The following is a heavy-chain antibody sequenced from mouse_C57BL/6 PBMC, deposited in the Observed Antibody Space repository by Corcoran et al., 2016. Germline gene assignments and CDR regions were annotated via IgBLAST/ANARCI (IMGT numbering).Heavy chain of an antibody. CDR1: GYTFTDYY. V-gene: IGHV1-26*01. CDR2: INPNNGGT. Sequence: EVQLQQSGPELVKPGASVKISCKASGYTFTDYYMNWVKQSHGKSLEWIGDINPNNGGTSYNQKFKGKATLTVDKSSSTAYMERRSLTSEDSAVDYCARWGEFAYWGQGTLVTVSA. CDR3: ARWGEFAY. J-gene: IGHJ3*01.